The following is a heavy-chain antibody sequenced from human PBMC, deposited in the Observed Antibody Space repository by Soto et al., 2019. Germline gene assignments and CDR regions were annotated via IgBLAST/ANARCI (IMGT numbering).Heavy chain of an antibody. Sequence: TLSLTCAVSGGSISSSNWWSWVRQPPGKGLEWIGEIYHSGSTNYNPSLKSRVTISVDKSKNQFSLKLSSVTAADTAVYYCARGRVNALYYYYGMDVWGQGTTVTVSS. J-gene: IGHJ6*02. CDR1: GGSISSSNW. CDR3: ARGRVNALYYYYGMDV. D-gene: IGHD2-21*01. V-gene: IGHV4-4*02. CDR2: IYHSGST.